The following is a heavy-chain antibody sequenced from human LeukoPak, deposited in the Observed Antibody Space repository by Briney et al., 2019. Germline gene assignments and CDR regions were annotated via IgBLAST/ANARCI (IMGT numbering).Heavy chain of an antibody. V-gene: IGHV3-21*01. Sequence: GGSLRLSCAASGFTFSSYSMNWVRQAPGKGLEWVSSINSSSSYIYYADSVKGRFTISRDNAKNSLYLQMNSLRAEDTAVYYCARPLGTVVTPLDYWGQGTLVTVSS. J-gene: IGHJ4*02. D-gene: IGHD4-23*01. CDR2: INSSSSYI. CDR3: ARPLGTVVTPLDY. CDR1: GFTFSSYS.